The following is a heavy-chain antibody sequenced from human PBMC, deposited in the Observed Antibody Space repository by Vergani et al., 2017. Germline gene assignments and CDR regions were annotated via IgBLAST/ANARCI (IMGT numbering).Heavy chain of an antibody. Sequence: EVQLLESGGSLKQPGGSVRLSCAASVFTFSTYAMHWVRQAPGKGLECVSALTGGGGSTYYADSFKGRFTISRDNSRDTLYLQMNSLRPEDTATYYCVKDAGCYENFFTSWGQGTLVPVSS. CDR3: VKDAGCYENFFTS. J-gene: IGHJ5*02. D-gene: IGHD1-26*01. CDR1: VFTFSTYA. CDR2: LTGGGGST. V-gene: IGHV3-23*01.